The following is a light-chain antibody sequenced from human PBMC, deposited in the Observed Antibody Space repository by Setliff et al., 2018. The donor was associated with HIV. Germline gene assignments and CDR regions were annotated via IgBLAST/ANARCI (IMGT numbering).Light chain of an antibody. J-gene: IGLJ1*01. CDR2: EVT. CDR1: SSDVEGYNL. V-gene: IGLV2-23*02. Sequence: QSALAQPASVSGSPGQSITISCTGTSSDVEGYNLVSWYQQHPDKAPKLMLYEVTKRPSGVSNRFSGSKSGNTASLTISGLQAEDEADYYCCPYAGRTTFYVFGTGTKVTVL. CDR3: CPYAGRTTFYV.